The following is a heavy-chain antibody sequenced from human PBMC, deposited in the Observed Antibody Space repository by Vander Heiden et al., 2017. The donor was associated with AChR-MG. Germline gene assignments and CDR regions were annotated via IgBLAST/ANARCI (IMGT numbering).Heavy chain of an antibody. CDR3: AKANRGYSYGGYYYYYMDV. CDR2: ISWNSGSI. CDR1: GFTFDDYS. J-gene: IGHJ6*03. Sequence: EVQLVESGGGLVQPGRSLRLSCAASGFTFDDYSMDWVRQAPGKGLEWVSGISWNSGSIGYADSVKGRFTISRDNAKNSLYLQMNSLRAEDTALYYCAKANRGYSYGGYYYYYMDVWGKGTTVTVSS. V-gene: IGHV3-9*01. D-gene: IGHD5-18*01.